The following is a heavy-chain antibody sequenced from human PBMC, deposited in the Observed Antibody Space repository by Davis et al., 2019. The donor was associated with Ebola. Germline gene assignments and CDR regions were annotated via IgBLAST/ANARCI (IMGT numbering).Heavy chain of an antibody. CDR2: IYWDDDK. J-gene: IGHJ5*02. V-gene: IGHV2-5*02. Sequence: SGPTLVKPAQTLTLTCTFSGFSLTTSGVGVGWIRQPPGKALEWLGIIYWDDDKRYSPSLRNRLTITKDTSTNQAVLTITNMGPADTATYYCAQWAGSTIFGLIYTGERWFDPWGPGTLVTVSS. D-gene: IGHD3/OR15-3a*01. CDR3: AQWAGSTIFGLIYTGERWFDP. CDR1: GFSLTTSGVG.